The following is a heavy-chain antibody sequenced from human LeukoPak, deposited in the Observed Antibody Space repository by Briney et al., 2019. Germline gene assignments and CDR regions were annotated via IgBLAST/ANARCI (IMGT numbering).Heavy chain of an antibody. V-gene: IGHV4-30-4*01. CDR2: IYYSGST. CDR3: ARVVRQTRRLDY. Sequence: ASETLSLTCTVSGGSISSGDYYWSWIRQPPGKGLEWIGYIYYSGSTYYNPSLKSRVTISVDTSKNQFSLKLSSVTAADTAVYYCARVVRQTRRLDYWGQGTLVTVSS. J-gene: IGHJ4*02. CDR1: GGSISSGDYY.